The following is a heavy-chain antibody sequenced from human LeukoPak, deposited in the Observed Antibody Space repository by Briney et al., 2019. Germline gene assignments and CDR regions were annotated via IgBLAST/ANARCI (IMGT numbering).Heavy chain of an antibody. D-gene: IGHD3-22*01. CDR2: ISYDGSNK. V-gene: IGHV3-30*18. Sequence: PGGSLRLSCAASGFTFSSHVLHWVRQAPGKGLEWVAVISYDGSNKYYADSVKGRFTISRDNSKNTLYLQMNSLRAEDTAVYYCAKDYYDSSGYYSTFDYWGQGTLVTVSS. J-gene: IGHJ4*02. CDR1: GFTFSSHV. CDR3: AKDYYDSSGYYSTFDY.